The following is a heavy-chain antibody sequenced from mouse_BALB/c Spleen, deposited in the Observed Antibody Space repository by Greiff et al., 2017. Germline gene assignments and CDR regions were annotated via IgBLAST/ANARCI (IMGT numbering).Heavy chain of an antibody. CDR1: GFTFSSFG. V-gene: IGHV5-17*02. J-gene: IGHJ4*01. CDR2: ISSGSSTI. Sequence: EVKLMESGGGLVQPGGSRKLSCAASGFTFSSFGMHWVRQAPEKGLEWVAYISSGSSTIYYADTVKGRFTISRDNPKNTLFLQMTSLRSEDTAMYYCARKEVRQNYYAMDYWGQGTSVTVSS. D-gene: IGHD2-14*01. CDR3: ARKEVRQNYYAMDY.